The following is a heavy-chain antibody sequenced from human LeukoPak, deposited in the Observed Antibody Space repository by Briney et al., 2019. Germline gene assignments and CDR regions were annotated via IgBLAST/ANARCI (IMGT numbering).Heavy chain of an antibody. CDR1: GYTFTGYY. J-gene: IGHJ4*02. Sequence: ASVKVSCKASGYTFTGYYMHWVRQAPGQGLEWMGWINPNSGGTNYTQKFQGRVTMTRDTSISTAYMELSRLRSDDTAVYYCARDSGMDYYDSSGYYYVLLRNWGQGTLVTVSS. V-gene: IGHV1-2*02. CDR3: ARDSGMDYYDSSGYYYVLLRN. CDR2: INPNSGGT. D-gene: IGHD3-22*01.